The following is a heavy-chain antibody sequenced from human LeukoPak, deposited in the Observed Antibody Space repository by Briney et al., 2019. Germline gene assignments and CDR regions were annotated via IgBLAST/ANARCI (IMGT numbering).Heavy chain of an antibody. CDR1: GGTFSSYA. CDR2: IIPIFGTA. D-gene: IGHD3-10*01. V-gene: IGHV1-69*01. Sequence: GSSVTVSCKASGGTFSSYAISWVRQAPGQGLEWMGGIIPIFGTADCAQKFQGRVTIKADESTSTAYMELGSLRSEDTAVYYCARVPRRGERFDPWGQGTLVTVSS. CDR3: ARVPRRGERFDP. J-gene: IGHJ5*02.